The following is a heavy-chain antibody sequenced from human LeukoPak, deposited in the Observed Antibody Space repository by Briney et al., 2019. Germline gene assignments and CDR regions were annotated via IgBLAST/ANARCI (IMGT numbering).Heavy chain of an antibody. CDR3: TRDFDFSSAI. CDR2: ISGSGGST. D-gene: IGHD3-3*01. J-gene: IGHJ4*02. V-gene: IGHV3-23*01. CDR1: GFTFSSYA. Sequence: PGGSLRLSCAASGFTFSSYAMSWVRQAPGKGLEWVSGISGSGGSTYYPDSVKGRFTTSRDNAKNTLFLQMNSLRAEDTAVYYCTRDFDFSSAIWGQGTLVTVSS.